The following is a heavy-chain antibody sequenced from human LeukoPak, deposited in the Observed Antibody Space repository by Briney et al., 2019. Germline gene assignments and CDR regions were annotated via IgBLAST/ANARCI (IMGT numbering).Heavy chain of an antibody. CDR3: AKLAKYFYGSETYYFFEH. CDR2: IRYDGSNK. CDR1: GFTFSSYG. V-gene: IGHV3-30*02. Sequence: GGSLRLSCAASGFTFSSYGMHWVRQAPGKGLEWVAFIRYDGSNKYYADSVKGRFTISRDNSKNTLYLQMNSLRVEDTAVYYCAKLAKYFYGSETYYFFEHWGQGTPVTASS. J-gene: IGHJ4*02. D-gene: IGHD3-10*01.